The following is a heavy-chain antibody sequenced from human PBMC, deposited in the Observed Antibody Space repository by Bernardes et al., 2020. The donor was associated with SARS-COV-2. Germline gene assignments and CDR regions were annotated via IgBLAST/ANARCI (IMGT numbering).Heavy chain of an antibody. Sequence: GESLKISCKGSDYTFTNYWIGWVRQMPGKGLEWMGIIYPGDSDTKYSPSFQGRVTISADKSVNTAYLQWSSLKASDAAMYYCARRRYGDFGVDVWGQGTTVTVSS. CDR2: IYPGDSDT. J-gene: IGHJ6*02. CDR1: DYTFTNYW. V-gene: IGHV5-51*01. CDR3: ARRRYGDFGVDV. D-gene: IGHD4-17*01.